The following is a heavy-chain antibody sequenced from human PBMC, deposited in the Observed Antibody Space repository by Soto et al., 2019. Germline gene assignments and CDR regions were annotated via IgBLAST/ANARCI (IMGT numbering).Heavy chain of an antibody. CDR2: VIPILGIT. J-gene: IGHJ4*02. D-gene: IGHD2-2*01. V-gene: IGHV1-69*02. CDR1: GGTFNNYT. Sequence: QVQLVQSGAEVKKPGSSVKVSCKASGGTFNNYTISWVRQAPGQGLEWMGRVIPILGITNYAQKFQDRVRVPEDKSTSTAYMEVSSLTSEDTAVYYCARGDCGSPSCYEGRIDSWGQGTLVAVSS. CDR3: ARGDCGSPSCYEGRIDS.